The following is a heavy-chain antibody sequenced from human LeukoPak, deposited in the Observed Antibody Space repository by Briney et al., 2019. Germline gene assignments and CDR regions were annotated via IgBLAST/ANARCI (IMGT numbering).Heavy chain of an antibody. CDR2: IKQDGSEK. J-gene: IGHJ6*02. V-gene: IGHV3-7*01. CDR3: ARDVRSYYYYYGMDV. D-gene: IGHD6-6*01. CDR1: GFTFSSYW. Sequence: PGGSLRLSCAASGFTFSSYWMSWVRQAPGKGLEWGANIKQDGSEKYYVDSVKGRFTISRDNAKNSLYLQMNSLRAEDTAVYYCARDVRSYYYYYGMDVWGQGTTVTVSS.